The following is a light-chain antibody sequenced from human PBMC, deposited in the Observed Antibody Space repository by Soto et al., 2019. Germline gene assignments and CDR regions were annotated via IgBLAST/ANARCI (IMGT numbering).Light chain of an antibody. CDR3: QQYNNWPPDRT. CDR2: GAS. CDR1: QSVGSN. J-gene: IGKJ1*01. Sequence: EIVMTQSPATLSVSTGERATLSCRASQSVGSNLAWYQQKPGQAPRLLIYGASTRATGIPARFSGSGSGTEFTRTISSLQSEDFAIYFCQQYNNWPPDRTFGQGTKVEIK. V-gene: IGKV3-15*01.